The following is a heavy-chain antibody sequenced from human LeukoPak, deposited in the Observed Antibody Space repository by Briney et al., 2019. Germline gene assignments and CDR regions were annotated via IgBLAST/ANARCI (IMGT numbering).Heavy chain of an antibody. J-gene: IGHJ5*02. CDR1: HYSISSGYY. CDR3: ARGALYSSSWYRGNWFDP. Sequence: SETLSLTCTVSHYSISSGYYWGWIRQSPGKGLEWIGSMYHSGSTYYTPSLKSRVTISVDTSKNQFSLKLSSVTAADTAVYYCARGALYSSSWYRGNWFDPWGQGTLVTVSS. V-gene: IGHV4-38-2*02. D-gene: IGHD6-13*01. CDR2: MYHSGST.